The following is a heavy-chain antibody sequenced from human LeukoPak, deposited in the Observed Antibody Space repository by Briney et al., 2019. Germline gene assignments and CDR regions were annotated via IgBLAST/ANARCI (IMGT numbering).Heavy chain of an antibody. Sequence: SETLSLTCTVSGGSISSHYWSWIRRPPGKGLEWIGYIYYSGSTNYNPSLKSRVTISVDTSKNQFSLRLTSVSAADTAVYYCARGGNCTNGVCYTGGFDYWGQGTLVTVSS. V-gene: IGHV4-59*11. CDR1: GGSISSHY. CDR2: IYYSGST. CDR3: ARGGNCTNGVCYTGGFDY. D-gene: IGHD2-8*01. J-gene: IGHJ4*02.